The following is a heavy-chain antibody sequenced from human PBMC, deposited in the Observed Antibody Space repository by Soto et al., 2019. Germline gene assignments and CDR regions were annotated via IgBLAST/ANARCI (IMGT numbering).Heavy chain of an antibody. CDR2: IRTKANRYAT. J-gene: IGHJ6*02. V-gene: IGHV3-73*01. Sequence: PGGSLRLSCATSGLTSSGSTMHWVRQASGKGLEWVGHIRTKANRYATVYAESLKGRFTISRDDSKNTAYLQVDSLKTEDTAVYYCTRSGPYDFWSGYQRAYYYGMDVWGQGTTVTAP. D-gene: IGHD3-3*01. CDR3: TRSGPYDFWSGYQRAYYYGMDV. CDR1: GLTSSGST.